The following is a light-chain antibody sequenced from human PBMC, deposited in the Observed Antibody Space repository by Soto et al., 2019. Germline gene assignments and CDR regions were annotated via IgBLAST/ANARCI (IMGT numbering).Light chain of an antibody. CDR3: QKYNSAPRT. CDR1: QGISNY. J-gene: IGKJ1*01. V-gene: IGKV1-27*01. Sequence: DIQMTQSPSSLSASVGDRVTITCRASQGISNYLAWYQQKPGKVPTLLIYAASTLQSGVPCRFSGSGSGTDFTLTISSLQPEDVATSYCQKYNSAPRTFGQGTKVEIK. CDR2: AAS.